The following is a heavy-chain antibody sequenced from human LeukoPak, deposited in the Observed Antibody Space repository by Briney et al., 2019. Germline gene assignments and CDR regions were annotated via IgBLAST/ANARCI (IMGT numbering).Heavy chain of an antibody. J-gene: IGHJ4*02. Sequence: SGGSLRLSCAASGFTFSSYWMSWVRQAPGKGLEWVAVTSYDGSNKYYADSVKGRFTISRDNSKNTLYLQMNSLRVEDTAVYYCARGSPVDYWGQGTLVTVSS. CDR2: TSYDGSNK. CDR3: ARGSPVDY. V-gene: IGHV3-30-3*01. CDR1: GFTFSSYW.